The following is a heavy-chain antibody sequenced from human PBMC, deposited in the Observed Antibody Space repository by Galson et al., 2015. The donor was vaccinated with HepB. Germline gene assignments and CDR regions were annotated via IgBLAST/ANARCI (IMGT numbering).Heavy chain of an antibody. V-gene: IGHV3-15*07. CDR1: DFTVSNAW. Sequence: SLRLSCAGSDFTVSNAWMNWVRQVPGKGLEWVGRSKRKSDGGTTDYAAPVKGRFVISRDDSKSIAYLQMNSLKTEDTAVYYCTREVYDILTGYQAQGYYGMDVWGQGTTVTVSS. CDR3: TREVYDILTGYQAQGYYGMDV. J-gene: IGHJ6*02. D-gene: IGHD3-9*01. CDR2: SKRKSDGGTT.